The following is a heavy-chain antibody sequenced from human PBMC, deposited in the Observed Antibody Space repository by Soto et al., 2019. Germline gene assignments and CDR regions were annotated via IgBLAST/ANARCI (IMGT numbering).Heavy chain of an antibody. J-gene: IGHJ6*02. Sequence: ASVKVSCKASGYTFTSYDINWVRQATGQGLEWVGWMNPNSGNTGYAQKFQGRVTMTRNTSISTAYIELSSLRSDDTAVYYCASQYTRDYYYGMDVWGQGTTVTVSS. CDR3: ASQYTRDYYYGMDV. CDR2: MNPNSGNT. D-gene: IGHD2-2*02. CDR1: GYTFTSYD. V-gene: IGHV1-8*01.